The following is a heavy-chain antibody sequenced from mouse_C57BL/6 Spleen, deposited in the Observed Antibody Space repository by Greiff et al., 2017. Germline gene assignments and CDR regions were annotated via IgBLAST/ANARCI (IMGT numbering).Heavy chain of an antibody. J-gene: IGHJ2*01. CDR3: TKSSYGGDFDY. D-gene: IGHD1-1*01. CDR1: GFTFSNYW. V-gene: IGHV6-3*01. CDR2: IRLKSDNYAT. Sequence: EVMLVESGGGLVQPGGSMKLSCVASGFTFSNYWMNWVRQSPEKGLEWVAQIRLKSDNYATHYAESVKGRFTISRDDSKSSVYLQMNNLRAEDTGIYYCTKSSYGGDFDYWGQGTTLTVSS.